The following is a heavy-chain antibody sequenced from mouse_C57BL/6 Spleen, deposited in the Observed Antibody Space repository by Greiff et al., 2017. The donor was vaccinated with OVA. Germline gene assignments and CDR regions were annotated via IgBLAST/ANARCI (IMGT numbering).Heavy chain of an antibody. CDR1: GYTFTKYT. J-gene: IGHJ2*01. CDR3: ARHVYDGDFDY. Sequence: VQLQESGAELVKPGASVKLSCKASGYTFTKYTIHWVKQRSGQGLECIGWFYPGIGHLQYTEQFKSKATFTADTSSSTVYMELSRWTSEDSAVYFCARHVYDGDFDYWGQGTTLTVSS. D-gene: IGHD2-3*01. V-gene: IGHV1-62-2*01. CDR2: FYPGIGHL.